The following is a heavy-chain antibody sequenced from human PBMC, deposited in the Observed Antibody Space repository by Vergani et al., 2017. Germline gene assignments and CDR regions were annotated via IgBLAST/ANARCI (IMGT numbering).Heavy chain of an antibody. CDR1: GYTFTSYG. D-gene: IGHD2-21*02. V-gene: IGHV1-18*04. Sequence: QVQLVQSGAEVKKPGASVKVSCKASGYTFTSYGISWVRQAPGQGLEWMGWISAYNGNTNYAQKLQGRVTMTTDTSTSTAYMELRSLRSDDTAVYYCARAPRRYGCDPETFYAGSHVWRQRTTVTVSS. CDR2: ISAYNGNT. CDR3: ARAPRRYGCDPETFYAGSHV. J-gene: IGHJ6*02.